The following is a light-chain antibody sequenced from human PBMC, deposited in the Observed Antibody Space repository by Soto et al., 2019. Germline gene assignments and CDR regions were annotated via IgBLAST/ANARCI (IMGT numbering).Light chain of an antibody. CDR2: DVS. V-gene: IGLV2-14*01. J-gene: IGLJ2*01. CDR1: SSDVGGYNY. CDR3: SSYTTSSTRV. Sequence: QSALTQPASVSGSPGQWITISCTGTSSDVGGYNYVSWYQQHPGKAPQLMIYDVSYRPSGISSRFSGSKSGNTASLTISGLQAEDEADYYCSSYTTSSTRVFGGGTKLTVL.